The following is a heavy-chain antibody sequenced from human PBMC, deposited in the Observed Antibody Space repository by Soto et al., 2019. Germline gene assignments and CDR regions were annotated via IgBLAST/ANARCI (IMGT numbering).Heavy chain of an antibody. CDR1: GFTFSSYG. D-gene: IGHD6-19*01. CDR2: IWYDGSNK. V-gene: IGHV3-33*01. J-gene: IGHJ6*02. CDR3: ARDRGPPARLVPWKYYYGMDV. Sequence: PGGSLRLSCAASGFTFSSYGMHWVRQAPGKGLEWVAVIWYDGSNKYYADSVKGRFTISRDNSKNTLYLQMNSLRAEDTAVYYCARDRGPPARLVPWKYYYGMDVWGQGTPVTVSS.